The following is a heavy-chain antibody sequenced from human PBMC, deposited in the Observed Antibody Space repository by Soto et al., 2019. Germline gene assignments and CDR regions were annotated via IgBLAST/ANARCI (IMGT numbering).Heavy chain of an antibody. D-gene: IGHD3-10*01. J-gene: IGHJ6*02. CDR3: ARHGFGSLHGLVDV. CDR1: GYYITHYY. CDR2: IQYSGYS. Sequence: SETLSLTCPFSGYYITHYYCSWFRQPPGKGLEWIGYIQYSGYSAYNLSLKRRVTMSMDTSKTQFSLMLESVTATDTAVYYCARHGFGSLHGLVDVWGQGTTVTVSS. V-gene: IGHV4-59*08.